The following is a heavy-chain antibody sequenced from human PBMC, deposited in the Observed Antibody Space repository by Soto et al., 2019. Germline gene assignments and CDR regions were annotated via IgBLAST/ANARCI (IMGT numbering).Heavy chain of an antibody. CDR1: GGTFSSYA. Sequence: QVQLVQSGAEVKKPGSSVKVSCKASGGTFSSYAISWVRQAPGHGLEWMGGIIPIFGTANYAQKFQGRVTITADESTSTAYMELSRLRSEDTAVYYCARVDVGVGATRGVFDYWGQGTLVTVSS. CDR3: ARVDVGVGATRGVFDY. V-gene: IGHV1-69*01. CDR2: IIPIFGTA. J-gene: IGHJ4*02. D-gene: IGHD1-26*01.